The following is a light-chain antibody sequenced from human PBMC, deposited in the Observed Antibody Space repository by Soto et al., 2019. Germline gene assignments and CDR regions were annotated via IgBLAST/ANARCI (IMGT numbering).Light chain of an antibody. Sequence: EIVLTQSPGTLSLSPGERATLSCRASQSVSSSYLAWYQHKPGQAPRLLIYGASSRATGIPDRFSGSGSGTDFTLTISRLEPQDFAVYYCQRGGTFGQATKVEIK. CDR3: QRGGT. V-gene: IGKV3-20*01. CDR2: GAS. CDR1: QSVSSSY. J-gene: IGKJ1*01.